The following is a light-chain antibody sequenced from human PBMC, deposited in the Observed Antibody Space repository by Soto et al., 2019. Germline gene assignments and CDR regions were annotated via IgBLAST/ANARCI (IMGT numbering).Light chain of an antibody. CDR1: HYIYSN. Sequence: EIVMTQSPATLSVSPGERATLSYTASHYIYSNVAWFQQRPGQAPRLLIYRASTRATGTPARLTGSGSGTEFTLTITSLQSEDFALYYCQQYHNLWTFGQGTKVDIK. CDR3: QQYHNLWT. V-gene: IGKV3-15*01. CDR2: RAS. J-gene: IGKJ1*01.